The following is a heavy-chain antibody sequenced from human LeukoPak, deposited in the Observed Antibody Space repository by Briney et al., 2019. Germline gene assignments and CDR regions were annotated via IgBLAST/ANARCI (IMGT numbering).Heavy chain of an antibody. CDR1: GGSISSSSYY. V-gene: IGHV4-39*01. CDR3: ARLRLEDAFDI. Sequence: SETLSLTCTVSGGSISSSSYYWGWIRQPPGKGLEWIGSIYYSGSTYYNPSLKSRVTISVDTSKNQFSLKLSSVTAADTAVYYCARLRLEDAFDIWGQGTMVTVSS. D-gene: IGHD4-11*01. J-gene: IGHJ3*02. CDR2: IYYSGST.